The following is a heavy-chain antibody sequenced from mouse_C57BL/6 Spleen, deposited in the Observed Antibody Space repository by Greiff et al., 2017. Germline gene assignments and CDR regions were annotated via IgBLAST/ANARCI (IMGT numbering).Heavy chain of an antibody. V-gene: IGHV1-4*01. CDR3: ARSPYYYGSSLFAY. CDR1: GYTFTSYT. D-gene: IGHD1-1*01. CDR2: INPSSGYT. Sequence: VKLMESGAELARPGASVKMSCKASGYTFTSYTMHWVKQRPGQGLEWIGYINPSSGYTKYNQKFKDKATLTADKSSSTAYMQLSSLASEDSAVYYCARSPYYYGSSLFAYWGQGTLVTVSA. J-gene: IGHJ3*01.